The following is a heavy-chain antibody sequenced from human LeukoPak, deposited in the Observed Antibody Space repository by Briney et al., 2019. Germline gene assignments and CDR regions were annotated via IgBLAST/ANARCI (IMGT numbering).Heavy chain of an antibody. J-gene: IGHJ4*02. V-gene: IGHV3-43D*03. CDR2: ISWNGGST. CDR1: GFTFDS. Sequence: GGSLRLSCAASGFTFDSMHWVRQAPGKGLEWVSLISWNGGSTYYADSVKGRFTISRDNSENSLYLQMNSLRAEDTALYYCAKDGKNYFDYWGQGTLVTVSS. CDR3: AKDGKNYFDY.